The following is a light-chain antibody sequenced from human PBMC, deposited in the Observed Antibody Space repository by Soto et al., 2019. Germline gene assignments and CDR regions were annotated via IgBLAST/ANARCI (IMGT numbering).Light chain of an antibody. Sequence: EIVLTQSPGTLSLSPGERTTLSCRASQGVSSSSLAWYQQKPGQAPRLLIYGASSRATAIPDRFSGSGSGTDFTLTSSRLEPEDFAVYYCQQYGSSPFTFGQGTKLEIK. CDR3: QQYGSSPFT. J-gene: IGKJ2*01. V-gene: IGKV3-20*01. CDR2: GAS. CDR1: QGVSSSS.